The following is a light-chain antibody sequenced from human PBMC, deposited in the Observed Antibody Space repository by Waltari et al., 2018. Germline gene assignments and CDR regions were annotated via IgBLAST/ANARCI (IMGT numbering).Light chain of an antibody. V-gene: IGLV8-61*01. CDR3: LFYLGGGSWV. Sequence: QTVVTQEPSVSVSPGGTVTLTCGLNSGSVSRSRYPAWYRQTPGQPPRSLLYNADSRAFGLPPLFVCSILENKAALTRAQTQADDECYYCCLFYLGGGSWVFGGGTKLTV. CDR2: NAD. CDR1: SGSVSRSRY. J-gene: IGLJ3*02.